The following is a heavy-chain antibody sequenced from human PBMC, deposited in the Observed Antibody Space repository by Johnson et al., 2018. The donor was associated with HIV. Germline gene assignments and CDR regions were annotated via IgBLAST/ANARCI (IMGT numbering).Heavy chain of an antibody. CDR1: GFTFSSYA. D-gene: IGHD1-26*01. CDR3: GKDDLGWELSHDDAFDI. CDR2: ISYDGSNK. Sequence: VHLVESGGGLVQPGGSLRLSCAASGFTFSSYAMSWVRQAPGKGLEWVAVISYDGSNKYYADSVKGRFTISRDNSKNTLYLQMNSLRAEDTAVYYCGKDDLGWELSHDDAFDIWGQGTMVIVSS. J-gene: IGHJ3*02. V-gene: IGHV3-30-3*01.